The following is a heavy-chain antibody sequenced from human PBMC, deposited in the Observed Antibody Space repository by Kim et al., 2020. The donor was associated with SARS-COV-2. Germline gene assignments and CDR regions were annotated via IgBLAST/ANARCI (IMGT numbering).Heavy chain of an antibody. D-gene: IGHD2-15*01. CDR3: IDPVCAGVSWAH. V-gene: IGHV3-7*01. J-gene: IGHJ1*01. Sequence: GGSLRLSCVVSGFTLRNNWARWVRQAPGKGLEWVALKKGDGRTDYYAAAVKRRSTMSRATTNNSLFLEQSRQGADEATYFCSIDPVCAGVSWAHWSRGTL. CDR2: KKGDGRTD. CDR1: GFTLRNNW.